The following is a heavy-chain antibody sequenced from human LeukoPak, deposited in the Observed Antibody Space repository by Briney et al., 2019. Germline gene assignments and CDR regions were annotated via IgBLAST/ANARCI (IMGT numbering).Heavy chain of an antibody. CDR1: GFTFGSSA. D-gene: IGHD1-14*01. CDR2: ISGSGGST. CDR3: ATNPYFDY. J-gene: IGHJ4*02. Sequence: GGSLRLSCAASGFTFGSSAMSWVRQAPGKGLEWVSSISGSGGSTSHADSVKGRFTISRDNSKNTLYLQMNSLRVEDTAVYYCATNPYFDYWGQGTLVTVSS. V-gene: IGHV3-23*01.